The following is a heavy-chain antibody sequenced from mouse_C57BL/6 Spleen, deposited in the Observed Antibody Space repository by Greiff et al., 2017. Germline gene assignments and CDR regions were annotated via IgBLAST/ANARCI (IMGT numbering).Heavy chain of an antibody. Sequence: VKLQQPGAELVRPGASVTLSCKASGYTFTDYDMHWVKQTHLHGLAWIGALDPDTGGTAYNQKFKGKAILTADQSSSTAYMGLRSLTAEVAAVYYCTRWLRKWGQGTLVSVAA. D-gene: IGHD2-2*01. J-gene: IGHJ3*01. CDR1: GYTFTDYD. CDR3: TRWLRK. V-gene: IGHV1-15*01. CDR2: LDPDTGGT.